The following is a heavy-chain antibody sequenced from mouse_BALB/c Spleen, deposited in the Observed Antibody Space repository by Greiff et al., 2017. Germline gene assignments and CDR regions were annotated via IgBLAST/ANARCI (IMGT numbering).Heavy chain of an antibody. CDR3: ARDPSPSYYYGSSSYYFDY. J-gene: IGHJ2*01. D-gene: IGHD1-1*01. CDR2: INSNGGST. V-gene: IGHV5-6-3*01. Sequence: VKVVESGGGLVQPGGSLKLSCAASGFTFSSYGMSWVRQTPDKRLELVATINSNGGSTYYPDSVKGRFTISRDNAKNTLYLQMSSLKSEDTAMYYCARDPSPSYYYGSSSYYFDYWGQGTTLTVSS. CDR1: GFTFSSYG.